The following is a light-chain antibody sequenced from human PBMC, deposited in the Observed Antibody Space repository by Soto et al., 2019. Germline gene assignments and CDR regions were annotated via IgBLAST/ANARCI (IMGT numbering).Light chain of an antibody. Sequence: EIVLTQSPGTLSLSPGERATLSCRASQSVRSNYLAWYQQKVGQAPRLLIYGASSRATGIPDRFSGSGSGTDFTLTISRLEPEDLAVYYCQQYGGSPTFGGGTKVEIK. V-gene: IGKV3-20*01. CDR3: QQYGGSPT. J-gene: IGKJ4*01. CDR2: GAS. CDR1: QSVRSNY.